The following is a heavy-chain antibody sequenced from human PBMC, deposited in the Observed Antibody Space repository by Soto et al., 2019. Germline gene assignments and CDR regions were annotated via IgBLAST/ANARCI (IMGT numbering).Heavy chain of an antibody. D-gene: IGHD5-12*01. V-gene: IGHV3-11*01. Sequence: QVQLVESGGGVGKPGGSLRLSCAASGFTFSDYYVSWTRQAPGKGLEWVAYISGSSGNIYYADSVKGRFTISRDNAKNSLYLQMNSLRADDTAVYYCARDRYSGSDAYMDVWGNGTTVTVSS. CDR1: GFTFSDYY. J-gene: IGHJ6*03. CDR2: ISGSSGNI. CDR3: ARDRYSGSDAYMDV.